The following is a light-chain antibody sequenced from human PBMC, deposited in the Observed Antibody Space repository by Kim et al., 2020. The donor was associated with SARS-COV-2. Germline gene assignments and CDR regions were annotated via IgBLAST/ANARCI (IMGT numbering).Light chain of an antibody. CDR1: QLGDKY. V-gene: IGLV3-1*01. CDR2: QDI. Sequence: VPVSPGQTASITCSGDQLGDKYVCWYQQTPGQSPVLVIYQDIKRPSGIPERFSGSNSGNTATLTISGTQAMDEADYYCQAWDGRVVFGGGTQLTVL. J-gene: IGLJ2*01. CDR3: QAWDGRVV.